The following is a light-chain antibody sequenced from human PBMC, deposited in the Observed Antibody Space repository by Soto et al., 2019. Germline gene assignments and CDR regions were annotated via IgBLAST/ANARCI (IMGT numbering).Light chain of an antibody. CDR3: SSYTSSSPYVV. J-gene: IGLJ2*01. CDR2: DVS. V-gene: IGLV2-14*01. Sequence: QSALTQPASVSGSPGQSITISCTGTSSDVGGYNYVSWYQQHPGKDPKLMIYDVSNRPSGVSNRFSGSKSGNTASLTISGLQAEDESDYYCSSYTSSSPYVVFGGGTNLTVL. CDR1: SSDVGGYNY.